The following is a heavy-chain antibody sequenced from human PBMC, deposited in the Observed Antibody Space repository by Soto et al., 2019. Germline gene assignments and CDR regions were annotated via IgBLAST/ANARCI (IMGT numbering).Heavy chain of an antibody. J-gene: IGHJ6*02. CDR1: GGTFSSYA. V-gene: IGHV1-69*13. CDR2: IIPIFGTA. D-gene: IGHD1-26*01. CDR3: AIALVYSGSYYYGMDV. Sequence: SVKVSCKASGGTFSSYAIIWVRQANRQGLEWMGGIIPIFGTANYAQKFQGRVTITADESTSTAYMELSSLRSEDTAVYYCAIALVYSGSYYYGMDVWGQGTTVTVSS.